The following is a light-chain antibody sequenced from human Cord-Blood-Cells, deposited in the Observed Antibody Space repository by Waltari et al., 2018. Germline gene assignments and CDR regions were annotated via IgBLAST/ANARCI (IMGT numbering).Light chain of an antibody. V-gene: IGKV3-11*01. J-gene: IGKJ1*01. CDR3: QQRSNWPPWT. Sequence: EIVLTQSPATLPLSPGERATLSCRARQSVSSYLAWYQQKPGQAPRLLIYDASNRATGIPARFSGSGSGTDFTLTISSLEPEDFAVYYCQQRSNWPPWTFGQGTKVEIK. CDR1: QSVSSY. CDR2: DAS.